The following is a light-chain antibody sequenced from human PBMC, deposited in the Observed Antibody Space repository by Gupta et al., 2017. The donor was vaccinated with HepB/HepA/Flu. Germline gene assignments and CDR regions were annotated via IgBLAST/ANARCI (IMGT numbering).Light chain of an antibody. Sequence: DIQMTQSPSYLSASVGDRVTITCRARQTISTYLNWYQKKPGKAPKVLIYAASSLQSGVPSRFSGSGSVTDFTHTITSLQPEDFATYYCQQSYSSPRTFGQGTKVEIK. CDR3: QQSYSSPRT. J-gene: IGKJ1*01. V-gene: IGKV1-39*01. CDR2: AAS. CDR1: QTISTY.